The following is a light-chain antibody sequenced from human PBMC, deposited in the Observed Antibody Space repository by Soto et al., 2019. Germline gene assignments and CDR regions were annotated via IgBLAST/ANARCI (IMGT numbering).Light chain of an antibody. CDR2: DAS. CDR1: QSISSW. J-gene: IGKJ1*01. CDR3: QHYDSYPWT. V-gene: IGKV1-5*01. Sequence: DMLMAQSPFTLSASLGDRVTIXXRASQSISSWLAWYRQKPGKAPKLXIYDASSLESGVPSRFSGSGAGTEFTLTISSLQPDDFATYYCQHYDSYPWTFGQGTKVDI.